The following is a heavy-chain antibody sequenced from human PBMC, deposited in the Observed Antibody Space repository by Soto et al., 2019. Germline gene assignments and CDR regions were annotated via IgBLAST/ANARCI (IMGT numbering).Heavy chain of an antibody. J-gene: IGHJ3*02. CDR2: LSWNSGFS. Sequence: GWSLRLSCGGSGFSFDDYTMHWVRQAPGKGPEWVASLSWNSGFSGYADSVKGRFTISRDNAQSSVHLQMNNLRTEDTALYYCAKGRGTIVVTDAYDIWGQGTMVTVSS. D-gene: IGHD3-22*01. CDR1: GFSFDDYT. V-gene: IGHV3-9*01. CDR3: AKGRGTIVVTDAYDI.